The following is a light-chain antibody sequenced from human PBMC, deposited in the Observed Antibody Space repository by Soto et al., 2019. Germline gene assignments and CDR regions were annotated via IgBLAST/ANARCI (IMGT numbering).Light chain of an antibody. V-gene: IGKV3-11*01. CDR1: QSVSTS. CDR2: DSS. J-gene: IGKJ1*01. Sequence: IVLTQSPVTLALSPGERAVLSCRASQSVSTSLAWYQHKPGQAPRLFIYDSSKRAPGIPARFSGSGSGTDFTLTISSLEHEDFAVYYCQVRDVLSSFGPGTMVEI. CDR3: QVRDVLSS.